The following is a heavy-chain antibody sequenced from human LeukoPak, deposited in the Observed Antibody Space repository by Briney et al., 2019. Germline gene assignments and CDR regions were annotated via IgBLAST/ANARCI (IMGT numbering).Heavy chain of an antibody. CDR1: GGSISSYY. D-gene: IGHD6-13*01. V-gene: IGHV4-59*01. J-gene: IGHJ2*01. CDR3: ARKGRAGPLSGYFDL. Sequence: EPSETLSLTCTVSGGSISSYYWSWIRQPPGKGLEWIGNIYYSGSTNYNPSLKSRVTISVDTSKTQFSLKLSSVTAADTAVYYCARKGRAGPLSGYFDLWGRGTLVTVSS. CDR2: IYYSGST.